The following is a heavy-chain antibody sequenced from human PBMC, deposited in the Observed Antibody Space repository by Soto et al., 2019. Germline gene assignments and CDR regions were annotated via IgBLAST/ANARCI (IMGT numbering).Heavy chain of an antibody. CDR1: GGSISSYY. V-gene: IGHV4-59*08. J-gene: IGHJ4*02. CDR2: IYYSGST. CDR3: ARHKRRFGSGGRCYDY. Sequence: QVQLQESGPGLVKPSETLSITCTVSGGSISSYYWSWIRQPPGKGLELIGYIYYSGSTNYNPSLNSRVTISVDTSKNQFSLKLSSVTAADTAVYYCARHKRRFGSGGRCYDYWGQGTLVTVSS. D-gene: IGHD2-15*01.